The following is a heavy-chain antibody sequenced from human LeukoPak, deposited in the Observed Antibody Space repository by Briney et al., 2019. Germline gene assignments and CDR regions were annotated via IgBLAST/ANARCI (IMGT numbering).Heavy chain of an antibody. CDR2: IYYSGST. J-gene: IGHJ4*02. V-gene: IGHV4-59*06. CDR3: ARVPYSSGWATFDY. Sequence: SETLSLTCTVSGGSISSYYWSWIQQPPGKGLEWIGYIYYSGSTYYNPSLRSRVTISVDTSKNQFSLKLSSVTAADTAVYYCARVPYSSGWATFDYWGQGTLVTVSS. D-gene: IGHD6-19*01. CDR1: GGSISSYY.